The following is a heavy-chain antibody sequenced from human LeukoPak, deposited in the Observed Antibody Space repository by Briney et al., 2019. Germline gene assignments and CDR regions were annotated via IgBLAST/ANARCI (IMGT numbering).Heavy chain of an antibody. J-gene: IGHJ4*02. V-gene: IGHV3-11*01. CDR1: GFTFSDYY. CDR2: ISSSGSTI. CDR3: ARDRVVITGDYFDY. D-gene: IGHD3-22*01. Sequence: GGSLRLSCAASGFTFSDYYMSWIRLAPGKGLEWVSYISSSGSTIYYADSVKGRFTISRDNAKNSLYLQMNSLRAEDTAVYYCARDRVVITGDYFDYWGQGTLVTVSS.